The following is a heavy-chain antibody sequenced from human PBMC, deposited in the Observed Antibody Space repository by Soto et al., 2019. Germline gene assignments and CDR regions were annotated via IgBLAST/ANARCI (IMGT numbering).Heavy chain of an antibody. CDR1: RYTFTSYY. CDR3: ASSEYYYDSSGYYKKRLPGGAFDI. V-gene: IGHV1-46*01. CDR2: INPSGGST. Sequence: ASVKVSYKASRYTFTSYYMHWVRQAPGQGLEWMGIINPSGGSTSYAQKFQGRVTMTRDTSTSTVYMELSSLRSEDTAVYYCASSEYYYDSSGYYKKRLPGGAFDIWGQGTMVTVSS. D-gene: IGHD3-22*01. J-gene: IGHJ3*02.